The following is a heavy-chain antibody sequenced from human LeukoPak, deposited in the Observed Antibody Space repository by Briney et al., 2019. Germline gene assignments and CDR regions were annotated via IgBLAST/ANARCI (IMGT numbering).Heavy chain of an antibody. Sequence: GWSLRLSCATSGFTFSNYGMHWVRQAAGKGLEWVAVISYDGSNKYYADSVKGRFTISRDNSKNKLYLQMNSLRPEDAAVYYCANLPLWGQGTLVTVSS. V-gene: IGHV3-30*18. J-gene: IGHJ4*02. CDR2: ISYDGSNK. CDR1: GFTFSNYG. CDR3: ANLPL.